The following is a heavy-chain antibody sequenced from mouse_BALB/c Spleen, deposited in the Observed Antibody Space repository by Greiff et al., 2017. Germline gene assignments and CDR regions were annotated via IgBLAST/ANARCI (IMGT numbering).Heavy chain of an antibody. D-gene: IGHD5-5*01. V-gene: IGHV1-80*01. CDR3: ASDLPFDY. CDR2: IYPGDGDT. Sequence: VQLQESGAELVRPGSSVKISCKASGYAFSSYWMNWVKQRPGQGLEWIGQIYPGDGDTNYNGKFKGKATLTADKSSSTAYMQLSSLTSEDSAVYFCASDLPFDYWGQGTTLTVSS. CDR1: GYAFSSYW. J-gene: IGHJ2*01.